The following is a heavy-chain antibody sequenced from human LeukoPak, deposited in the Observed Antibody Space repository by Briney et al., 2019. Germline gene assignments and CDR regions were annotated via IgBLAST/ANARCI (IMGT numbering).Heavy chain of an antibody. D-gene: IGHD3-22*01. Sequence: GGSLRLSCAASGFTFSSYAMHWVRQAPGKGLEWVAVISYDGSNKYYADSVKGRFTISRDNSKNTLYLQMNSLRAEDTAVYYCAREGTYYYDSRPPDLWGRGTLVTVSS. CDR2: ISYDGSNK. CDR3: AREGTYYYDSRPPDL. V-gene: IGHV3-30-3*01. CDR1: GFTFSSYA. J-gene: IGHJ2*01.